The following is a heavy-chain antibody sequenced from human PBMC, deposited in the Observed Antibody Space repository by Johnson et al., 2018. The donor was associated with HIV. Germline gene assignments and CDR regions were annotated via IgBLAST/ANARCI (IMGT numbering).Heavy chain of an antibody. Sequence: HVQLVESGGGVVQPGGSLRLSCAASGFTFSSYGMHWVRQAPGKGLEWVAFIRYDGSIKSSSASVKGRFTISRDNSKNTLYLQMNSLRPEDTAVYYCAKDDQNYYGSGSYYDAFDIWGQGTMVTVSS. CDR3: AKDDQNYYGSGSYYDAFDI. CDR1: GFTFSSYG. J-gene: IGHJ3*02. CDR2: IRYDGSIK. D-gene: IGHD3-10*01. V-gene: IGHV3-30*02.